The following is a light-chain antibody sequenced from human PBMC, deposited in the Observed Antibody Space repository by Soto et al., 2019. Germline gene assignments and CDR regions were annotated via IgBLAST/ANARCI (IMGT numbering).Light chain of an antibody. J-gene: IGKJ4*01. CDR2: EAS. Sequence: EIVLTQSPGTLSLSPGERATLSCRASQSLSSNYLAWYQQKPGQAPRLLIYEASNRATGIPARFSGSGSGTDFTLTISSLEPEDFAVYYCQQRTDWVTFGGGTKVDIK. CDR1: QSLSSNY. V-gene: IGKV3-11*01. CDR3: QQRTDWVT.